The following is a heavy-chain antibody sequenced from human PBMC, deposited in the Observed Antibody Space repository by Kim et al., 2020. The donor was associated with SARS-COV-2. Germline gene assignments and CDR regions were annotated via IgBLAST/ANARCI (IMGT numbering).Heavy chain of an antibody. CDR2: IIPIFGTA. V-gene: IGHV1-69*13. D-gene: IGHD5-18*01. CDR3: ARYSYGYYYGMDV. Sequence: SVKVSCMASGGTFSSYAISWVRQAPGHGLEWMGGIIPIFGTANYAQKFQGRVTITADESTSTAYMELSSLRSEDTAVYYCARYSYGYYYGMDVWGQGTTVTVSS. CDR1: GGTFSSYA. J-gene: IGHJ6*02.